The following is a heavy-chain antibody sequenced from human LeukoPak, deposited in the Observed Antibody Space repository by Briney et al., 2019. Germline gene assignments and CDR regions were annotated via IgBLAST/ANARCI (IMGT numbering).Heavy chain of an antibody. V-gene: IGHV3-53*01. J-gene: IGHJ6*02. D-gene: IGHD3-16*01. Sequence: GGSLRLSCAASGFTVSSNYLSWVRQAPGKGLEWVSIIYSGGSTYYADSVKGRFAISRDNSKNTLYLQMNSLRAEDTAVYYCARDRAVIRSDYYYYGMDVWGQGTTVTVTS. CDR1: GFTVSSNY. CDR2: IYSGGST. CDR3: ARDRAVIRSDYYYYGMDV.